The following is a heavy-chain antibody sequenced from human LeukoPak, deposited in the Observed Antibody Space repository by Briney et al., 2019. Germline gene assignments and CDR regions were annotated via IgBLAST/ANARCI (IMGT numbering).Heavy chain of an antibody. CDR3: ARVGGEAGTFDY. J-gene: IGHJ4*02. CDR2: IYYSGST. Sequence: SETLSLTCTVSGGSISSYYWSWIRQPPGKGLEWIGYIYYSGSTNYNPSLKSRVTISVDTSKNQFSLKLSSVTAADTAVYYCARVGGEAGTFDYWGQETLVTVSS. D-gene: IGHD6-13*01. CDR1: GGSISSYY. V-gene: IGHV4-59*01.